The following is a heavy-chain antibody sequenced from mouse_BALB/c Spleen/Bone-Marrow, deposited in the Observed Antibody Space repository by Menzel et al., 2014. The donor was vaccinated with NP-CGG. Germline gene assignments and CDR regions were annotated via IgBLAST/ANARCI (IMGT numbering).Heavy chain of an antibody. CDR1: GYTFTSSW. V-gene: IGHV1S130*01. Sequence: QVQLQQSGSVLVRPGASVNLSCKASGYTFTSSWMHRAKQRPGQGLERIGEIHPNSGNTNYNEQFKGKATLTIDTSSSTAYVDLSNLTSEDSAVCYCGRHHRYAYYFDYWGQGTTLTVSS. D-gene: IGHD2-14*01. J-gene: IGHJ2*01. CDR2: IHPNSGNT. CDR3: GRHHRYAYYFDY.